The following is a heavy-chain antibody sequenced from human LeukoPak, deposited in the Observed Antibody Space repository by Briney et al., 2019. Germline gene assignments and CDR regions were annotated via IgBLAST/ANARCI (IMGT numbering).Heavy chain of an antibody. V-gene: IGHV3-20*04. CDR3: ARSMSTVTTRYFDL. CDR2: INWNGGST. D-gene: IGHD4-17*01. CDR1: GFTFSSYE. Sequence: PGGSLRLSCAASGFTFSSYEMNWVRQAPGKGLEWVSGINWNGGSTGYADSVKGRFTISRDNAKNSLYLQMNSLRAEDTALYYCARSMSTVTTRYFDLWGRGTLVTVSS. J-gene: IGHJ2*01.